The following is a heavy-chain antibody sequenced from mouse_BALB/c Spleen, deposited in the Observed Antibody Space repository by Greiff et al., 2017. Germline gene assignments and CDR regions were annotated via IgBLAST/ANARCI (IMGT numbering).Heavy chain of an antibody. D-gene: IGHD2-1*01. J-gene: IGHJ2*01. Sequence: QVQLQQPGAELVRPGASVKLSCKASGYTFTSYWITWVKQRPGQGLEWIGNIYPSDSYTNYNQKFKDKATLTVDKSSSTAYMQLSSPTSEDSAVYYCTRSLYYGNHYYFDYWGQGTTLTVSS. CDR2: IYPSDSYT. V-gene: IGHV1-69*02. CDR3: TRSLYYGNHYYFDY. CDR1: GYTFTSYW.